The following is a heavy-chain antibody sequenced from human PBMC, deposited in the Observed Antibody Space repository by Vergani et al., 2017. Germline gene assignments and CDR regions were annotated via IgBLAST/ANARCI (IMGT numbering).Heavy chain of an antibody. V-gene: IGHV4-31*03. D-gene: IGHD6-13*01. J-gene: IGHJ4*02. CDR1: GGSISSGGYY. CDR2: AHYTENT. Sequence: QVQLQESGPGLVKPSQTLSLTCTVSGGSISSGGYYWSWIRQHPGKGLEWIGFAHYTENTIYNPSLKSRVTISLDTSKNQFSLRLTSVTAADTAVYYCAGDSHSWQRADYWGQGTLVTVSS. CDR3: AGDSHSWQRADY.